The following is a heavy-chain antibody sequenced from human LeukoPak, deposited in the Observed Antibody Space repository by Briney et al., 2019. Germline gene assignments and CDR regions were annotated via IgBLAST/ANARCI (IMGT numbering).Heavy chain of an antibody. CDR1: GGSISSSNYY. Sequence: SETLSLTCTVSGGSISSSNYYWGWIRQPPGKGLEWIGSICYTGSTYYNPSLKSRVTISVDTSKNQFSLKLSSVTAADTAVYYCARIWFGENYFDFWGQGTLVTVSS. CDR3: ARIWFGENYFDF. D-gene: IGHD3-10*01. CDR2: ICYTGST. V-gene: IGHV4-39*01. J-gene: IGHJ4*02.